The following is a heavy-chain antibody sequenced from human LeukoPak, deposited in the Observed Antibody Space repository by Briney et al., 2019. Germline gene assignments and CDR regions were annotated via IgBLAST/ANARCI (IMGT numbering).Heavy chain of an antibody. V-gene: IGHV4-34*01. CDR1: GGSFSGYY. CDR3: ARPGIVGAPGYFQH. J-gene: IGHJ1*01. Sequence: SETLSLTCSVYGGSFSGYYWSWIRQPPGKGLEWIGEINHSGSTNYNPSLKSRVTITVDTSKNQFSLKLSSVTAADTAVYYCARPGIVGAPGYFQHWGQGTLVTVSS. CDR2: INHSGST. D-gene: IGHD1-26*01.